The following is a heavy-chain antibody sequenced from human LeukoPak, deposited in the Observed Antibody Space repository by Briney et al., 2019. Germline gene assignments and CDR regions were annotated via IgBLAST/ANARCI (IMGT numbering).Heavy chain of an antibody. J-gene: IGHJ4*02. CDR3: ARAPDGYNTALDY. D-gene: IGHD5-24*01. CDR2: IIPIFGTA. V-gene: IGHV1-69*01. CDR1: GGTFSSYA. Sequence: SVKVSCKASGGTFSSYAISWVRQAPGQGLEWMGGIIPIFGTANYAQKFQGRVTITADESTSTAYMELSSLRSEDTAVYYCARAPDGYNTALDYWGQGTLVTVSS.